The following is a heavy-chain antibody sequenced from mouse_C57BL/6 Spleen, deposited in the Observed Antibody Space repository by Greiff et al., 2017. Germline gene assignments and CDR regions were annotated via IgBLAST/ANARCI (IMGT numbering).Heavy chain of an antibody. CDR1: GFTFSDYG. V-gene: IGHV5-17*01. CDR2: ISSGSSTI. CDR3: ARIYYDYDGGGFDY. J-gene: IGHJ2*01. Sequence: EVMLVESGGGLVKPGGSLKLSCAASGFTFSDYGMHWFRQAPEKGLEWVAYISSGSSTIYYADTVKGRFTISRDNAKNTLFLQMTSLRSEDTAIYYCARIYYDYDGGGFDYWDQATTLTVSS. D-gene: IGHD2-4*01.